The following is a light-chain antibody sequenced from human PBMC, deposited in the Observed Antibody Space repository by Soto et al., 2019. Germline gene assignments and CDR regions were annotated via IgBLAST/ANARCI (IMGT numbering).Light chain of an antibody. V-gene: IGKV3-15*01. Sequence: DIVMTQSPATLSVSPGERATLSCRASQSVGSKFAWYQQKPGQSTRLLIYDASTRATGIPARFSGSGSGTEFTLAIGSLQSEDFAVYYCQQYKNWPPITFGQGTRLEIK. J-gene: IGKJ5*01. CDR3: QQYKNWPPIT. CDR1: QSVGSK. CDR2: DAS.